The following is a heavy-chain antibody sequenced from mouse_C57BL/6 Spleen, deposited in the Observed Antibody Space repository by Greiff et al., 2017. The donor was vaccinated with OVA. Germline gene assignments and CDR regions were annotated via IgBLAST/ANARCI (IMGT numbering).Heavy chain of an antibody. J-gene: IGHJ1*03. D-gene: IGHD2-14*01. CDR3: AREGVPRAARYFDV. Sequence: VQLQQPGAELVRPGSSVKLSCKASGYTFTSYWMHWVKQRPIQGLEWIGNIDPSDSETHYNQKFKDKATLTADKSSSTAYMQLSSLTSEDSAVDDWAREGVPRAARYFDVWGTGTTVTVSS. CDR2: IDPSDSET. V-gene: IGHV1-52*01. CDR1: GYTFTSYW.